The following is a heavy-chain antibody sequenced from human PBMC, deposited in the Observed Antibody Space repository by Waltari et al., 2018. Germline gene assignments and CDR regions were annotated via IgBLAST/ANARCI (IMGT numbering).Heavy chain of an antibody. CDR3: VRDDSTGHYYFDY. Sequence: EVQLVESGGDLVQPGGSLRLSCEDSGFPLTKYWMSWVRQAPGKGLERVANMDEDGSEKYYVDSVEGRFTISRDNAKNSLYLQMNSLRAEDTAVYYCVRDDSTGHYYFDYWGQGTLVTVSS. V-gene: IGHV3-7*03. D-gene: IGHD3-22*01. CDR2: MDEDGSEK. J-gene: IGHJ4*02. CDR1: GFPLTKYW.